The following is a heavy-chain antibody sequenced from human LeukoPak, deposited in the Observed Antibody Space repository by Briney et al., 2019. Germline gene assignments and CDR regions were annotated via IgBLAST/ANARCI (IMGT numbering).Heavy chain of an antibody. CDR3: ARDRLGSDDAFDI. J-gene: IGHJ3*02. CDR2: ISSSSSYI. Sequence: PGGSLRLSCAASGFTFSSYSMNWVRQAPGKGLEWVSSISSSSSYIYYADSVKGRFTISRDNAKNSLYLQMNSLRAEDTAVYYCARDRLGSDDAFDIWGQGTMVTVSS. CDR1: GFTFSSYS. V-gene: IGHV3-21*01. D-gene: IGHD6-19*01.